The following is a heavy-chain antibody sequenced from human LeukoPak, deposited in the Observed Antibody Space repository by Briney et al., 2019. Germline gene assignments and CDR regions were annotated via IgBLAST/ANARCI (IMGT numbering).Heavy chain of an antibody. Sequence: GGSLRLSCAASGFTFSSYGMHWVRQAPGKGLEWVAVISYDGSNKYYADSVKGRFTISRDNSKNTLYLQMNSLRAEDTAVYYCAKEVRGLPGTYYFDYWGQGTLVTVSS. CDR2: ISYDGSNK. CDR3: AKEVRGLPGTYYFDY. V-gene: IGHV3-30*18. J-gene: IGHJ4*02. CDR1: GFTFSSYG. D-gene: IGHD3-10*01.